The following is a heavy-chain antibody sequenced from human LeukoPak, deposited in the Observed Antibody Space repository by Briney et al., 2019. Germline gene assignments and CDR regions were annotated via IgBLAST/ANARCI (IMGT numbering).Heavy chain of an antibody. CDR2: IYHSGST. CDR3: ARDATGAFDI. V-gene: IGHV4-38-2*02. Sequence: SETLSLTCTVSGGSISSYYWSWIRQPPGKGLEWIGSIYHSGSTYYNPSLKSRVTISVDTSKNQFSLKLSSVTAADTAVYYCARDATGAFDIWGQGTMVTVSS. J-gene: IGHJ3*02. CDR1: GGSISSYY.